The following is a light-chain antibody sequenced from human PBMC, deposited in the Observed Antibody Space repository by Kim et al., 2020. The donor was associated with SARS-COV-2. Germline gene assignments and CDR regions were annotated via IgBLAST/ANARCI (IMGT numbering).Light chain of an antibody. CDR3: NSRDSNDNVV. J-gene: IGLJ2*01. V-gene: IGLV3-19*01. CDR1: RLRSYY. CDR2: GKN. Sequence: PLGQTVRNTSQGHRLRSYYATWYQRKPGQAPILVIYGKNNRPPGIPGRFSGSSSGNTASLTITGTQAGDEAHYYCNSRDSNDNVVFGGGTPLTVL.